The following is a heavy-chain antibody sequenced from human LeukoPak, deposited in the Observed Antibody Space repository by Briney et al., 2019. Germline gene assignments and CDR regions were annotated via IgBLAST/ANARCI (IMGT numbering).Heavy chain of an antibody. CDR3: ATHYYDSSGFDY. D-gene: IGHD3-22*01. Sequence: PGGSLRLSCAASGFTFSSYAMHWVRQAPGKGLEWMAVISYGGSNKYYADSVKGRFTISRDNSKNTLYLQMNSLRAEDTAVYYCATHYYDSSGFDYWGQGTLVTVSS. J-gene: IGHJ4*02. V-gene: IGHV3-30*14. CDR1: GFTFSSYA. CDR2: ISYGGSNK.